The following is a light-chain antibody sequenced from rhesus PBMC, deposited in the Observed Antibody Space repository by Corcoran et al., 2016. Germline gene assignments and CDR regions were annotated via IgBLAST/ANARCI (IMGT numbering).Light chain of an antibody. CDR3: QHGFGTPLT. V-gene: IGKV1-74*01. CDR1: EHVNNF. J-gene: IGKJ4*01. Sequence: DIQMTQSPSSLSASVGDRVTITCRASEHVNNFLNWYQQKPGKAPKLLLYKASTLQSGVPSRFSGSGSGTEYTFTISSLQPEDVATYYCQHGFGTPLTFGGGTKVEVK. CDR2: KAS.